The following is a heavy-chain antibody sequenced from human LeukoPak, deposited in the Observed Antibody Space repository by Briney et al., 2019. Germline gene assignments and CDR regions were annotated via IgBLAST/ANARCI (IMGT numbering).Heavy chain of an antibody. D-gene: IGHD3-10*01. J-gene: IGHJ4*02. V-gene: IGHV1-2*02. CDR3: ARESTMVRGVIPLDY. CDR1: GYTFTGYY. CDR2: INPNSGGT. Sequence: ASVKVSCKASGYTFTGYYMHWVRQAPGQGLEWMGWINPNSGGTNYAQKFQGRVTMTTDTSTSTAYMALRSLRSDDTAVYYCARESTMVRGVIPLDYWGQGTLVTVSS.